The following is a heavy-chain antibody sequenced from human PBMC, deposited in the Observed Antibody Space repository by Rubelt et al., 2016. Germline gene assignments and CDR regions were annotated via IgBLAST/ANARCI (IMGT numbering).Heavy chain of an antibody. CDR3: ARDPITIFGVVIRYYYGMDV. CDR2: INEDGSGT. D-gene: IGHD3-3*01. J-gene: IGHJ6*02. V-gene: IGHV3-7*01. CDR1: GFTFSSYA. Sequence: VLPGGSLRLSCAASGFTFSSYAMSWVRQVPGKGLEWVANINEDGSGTYYVDSVKGRFTISRDNAKNTLYLQMNSLRAEDTAVYYCARDPITIFGVVIRYYYGMDVWGQGTTVTVSS.